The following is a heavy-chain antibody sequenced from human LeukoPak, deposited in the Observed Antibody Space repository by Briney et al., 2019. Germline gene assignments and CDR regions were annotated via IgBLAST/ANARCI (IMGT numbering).Heavy chain of an antibody. CDR1: GGTFSSYA. Sequence: SVKVSCKASGGTFSSYAISWVRQAPGQGLEWMEGIIPIFGTANYAQKFQGRVTITADGSTSTAYMELSSLRSEDTAVYYCARDDDRGWLLWGQGTLVTVSS. J-gene: IGHJ4*02. CDR3: ARDDDRGWLL. CDR2: IIPIFGTA. V-gene: IGHV1-69*13. D-gene: IGHD6-19*01.